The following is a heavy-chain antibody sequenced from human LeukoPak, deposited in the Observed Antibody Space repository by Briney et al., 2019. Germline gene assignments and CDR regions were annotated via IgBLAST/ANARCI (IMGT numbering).Heavy chain of an antibody. CDR1: GGSISSYY. CDR3: ARGGSPRADY. V-gene: IGHV4-59*01. J-gene: IGHJ4*02. Sequence: PSETLSLTCTVSGGSISSYYWSWIRQPPGKGLEWIGYIYYSGSTNYNPSLKSRVTISVDTSRNQFSLKLSSVTAADTAVYYCARGGSPRADYWGQGTLVTVSS. D-gene: IGHD5-12*01. CDR2: IYYSGST.